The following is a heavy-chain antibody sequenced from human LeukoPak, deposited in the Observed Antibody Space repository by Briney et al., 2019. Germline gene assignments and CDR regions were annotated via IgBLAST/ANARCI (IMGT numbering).Heavy chain of an antibody. CDR1: GFTFSNYG. J-gene: IGHJ5*02. CDR3: ARDLGQYYDTSDNWFDP. D-gene: IGHD3-22*01. Sequence: GGSLRLSCAASGFTFSNYGMHWVRQTPGKGLEWVAIISYDGSYKYYADSVKGRFTISRDNSKKTLYLQMNSLRAEDTAVYYCARDLGQYYDTSDNWFDPWGQGTLVTVSS. CDR2: ISYDGSYK. V-gene: IGHV3-30*03.